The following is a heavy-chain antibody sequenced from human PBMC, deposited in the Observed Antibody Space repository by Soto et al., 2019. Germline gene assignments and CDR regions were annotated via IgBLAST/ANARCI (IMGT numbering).Heavy chain of an antibody. V-gene: IGHV3-15*07. D-gene: IGHD3-9*01. J-gene: IGHJ3*01. CDR2: IKRNADGATT. CDR3: TTDIYPEPRVDIFDV. CDR1: GFTFTNTW. Sequence: EDQLVESGGGLVKPGGSLRLSCAASGFTFTNTWLNWVRQAPGKGLEWVGRIKRNADGATTDYAASVTGRFTISRDDSQRTMSLQMNNLTVEDTGVYFCTTDIYPEPRVDIFDVWGRGTRVTVSS.